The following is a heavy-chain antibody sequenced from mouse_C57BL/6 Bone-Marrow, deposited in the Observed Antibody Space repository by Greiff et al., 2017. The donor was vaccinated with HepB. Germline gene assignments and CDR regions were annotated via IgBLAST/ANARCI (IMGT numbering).Heavy chain of an antibody. J-gene: IGHJ1*03. CDR2: IHPNSGST. CDR1: GYTFTSYW. V-gene: IGHV1-64*01. Sequence: QVQLQQPGAELVKPGASVKLSCKASGYTFTSYWMHWVKQRPGQGLEWIGMIHPNSGSTNYNEKFKSKATLTVDKSSSTAYMQLSSLTSEDSAVYYCARPPTTPHWYFDVWGTGTTVTVSS. D-gene: IGHD1-1*01. CDR3: ARPPTTPHWYFDV.